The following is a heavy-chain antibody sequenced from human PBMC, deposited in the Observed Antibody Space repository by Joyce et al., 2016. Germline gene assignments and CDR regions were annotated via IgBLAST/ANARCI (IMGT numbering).Heavy chain of an antibody. J-gene: IGHJ6*02. Sequence: QVQLQQWGAGLLKPSETLSLTCGVYGGSFSKYYWSWILQPPGTGLEWIGEINHSGSTDYNPSLKSRVTISVDTTKTQFSLKLSSVTGADTAVYYCARDPPGALPWDVWGQGTTVTVSS. CDR3: ARDPPGALPWDV. CDR2: INHSGST. D-gene: IGHD3-10*01. V-gene: IGHV4-34*01. CDR1: GGSFSKYY.